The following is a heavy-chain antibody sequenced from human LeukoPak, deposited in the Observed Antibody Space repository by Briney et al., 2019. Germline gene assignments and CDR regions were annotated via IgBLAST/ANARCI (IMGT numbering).Heavy chain of an antibody. CDR2: IYYSGST. J-gene: IGHJ6*03. CDR3: ARLYSSSWYFYYYMDV. Sequence: PSETLSLTCTVSGGSISSSSYYWGWIRQPPGKGLEWIGSIYYSGSTYYNPSLKSRVTISVDTSKNQFSLKLSSVTAADTAVYYCARLYSSSWYFYYYMDVWGKGTTVTISS. D-gene: IGHD6-13*01. CDR1: GGSISSSSYY. V-gene: IGHV4-39*07.